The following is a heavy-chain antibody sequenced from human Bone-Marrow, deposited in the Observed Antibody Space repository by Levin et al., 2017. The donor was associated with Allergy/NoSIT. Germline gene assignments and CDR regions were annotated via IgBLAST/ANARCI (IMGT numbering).Heavy chain of an antibody. Sequence: PSETLSLTCTVSGASITTAGHCWSWIRQCPGKGLDWIGYIYHSGSTYYNPSLKSRVSISMDTSKNHFSLKLSSVTAADTAMYYCARALSPDSSAIYHFYYYHMDVWGRGTTVTVAS. V-gene: IGHV4-31*02. CDR3: ARALSPDSSAIYHFYYYHMDV. CDR2: IYHSGST. J-gene: IGHJ6*02. CDR1: GASITTAGHC. D-gene: IGHD3-22*01.